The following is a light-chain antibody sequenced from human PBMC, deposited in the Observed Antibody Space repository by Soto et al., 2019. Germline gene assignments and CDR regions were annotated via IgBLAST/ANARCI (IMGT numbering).Light chain of an antibody. Sequence: DIQMSQSPSTLSASVGDRDTITCRASQSISSWLAWYQQKPGKAPKLLIYKASSLESGVPSRFSGSGSGTEFTLTISSLQLVDFATYYCQQYNSYPITFGQGTRLEI. CDR3: QQYNSYPIT. V-gene: IGKV1-5*03. CDR1: QSISSW. CDR2: KAS. J-gene: IGKJ5*01.